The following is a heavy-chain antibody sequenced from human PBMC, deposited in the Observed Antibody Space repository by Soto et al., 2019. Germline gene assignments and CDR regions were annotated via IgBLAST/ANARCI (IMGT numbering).Heavy chain of an antibody. D-gene: IGHD5-12*01. Sequence: PGGSLRLSCAASEFTFSSYAMSWVRQAPGKGLEWVSIISGSGGRTYYADSVKGRFTISRENSKNMVYLQMNSLRIEDTAVYHCAKDLREMATIRPDYWGQGIQVTVSS. V-gene: IGHV3-23*01. CDR1: EFTFSSYA. J-gene: IGHJ4*02. CDR3: AKDLREMATIRPDY. CDR2: ISGSGGRT.